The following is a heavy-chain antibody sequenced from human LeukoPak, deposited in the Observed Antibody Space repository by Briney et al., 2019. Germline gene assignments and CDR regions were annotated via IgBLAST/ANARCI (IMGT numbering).Heavy chain of an antibody. Sequence: SETPSLTCTVSGGSISSYYWTWIRQPPGKRLEWIGYISYSGGTNYNPSLKSRVTISVDTSKNQFSLKLSSVTAADAAVYYCARGHSSSWYYFDYWGQGTLVSVSS. CDR2: ISYSGGT. CDR3: ARGHSSSWYYFDY. CDR1: GGSISSYY. J-gene: IGHJ4*02. V-gene: IGHV4-59*01. D-gene: IGHD6-13*01.